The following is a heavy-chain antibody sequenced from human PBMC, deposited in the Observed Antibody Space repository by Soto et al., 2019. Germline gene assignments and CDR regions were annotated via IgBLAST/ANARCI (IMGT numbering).Heavy chain of an antibody. CDR3: AREGSGYDYFDY. CDR2: INSDGSST. Sequence: RLSCAASGFTFSSYWMHWVRQAPGKGLVWVSRINSDGSSTSYADSVKGRFTISRDNAKNTLYLQMNSLRAEDTAVYYCAREGSGYDYFDYWGQGTLVTVSS. J-gene: IGHJ4*02. CDR1: GFTFSSYW. D-gene: IGHD5-12*01. V-gene: IGHV3-74*01.